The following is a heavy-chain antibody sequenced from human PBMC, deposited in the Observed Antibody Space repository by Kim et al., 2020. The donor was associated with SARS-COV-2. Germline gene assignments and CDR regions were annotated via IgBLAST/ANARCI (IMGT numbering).Heavy chain of an antibody. CDR1: GFTFSSYA. CDR3: AKGRPYYDILWGPGMDV. V-gene: IGHV3-33*06. Sequence: GGSLRLSCAASGFTFSSYAMHWVRQAPGKGLEWVAVIWYDGSNKYYADSVKGRFTISRDNSKNTLYLQMNSLRAEDTAVYYCAKGRPYYDILWGPGMDVWGQGTTVTVSS. CDR2: IWYDGSNK. J-gene: IGHJ6*02. D-gene: IGHD3-9*01.